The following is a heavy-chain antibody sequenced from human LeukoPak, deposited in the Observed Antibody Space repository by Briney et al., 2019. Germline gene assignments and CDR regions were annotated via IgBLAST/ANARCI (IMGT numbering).Heavy chain of an antibody. CDR1: GDTFGTFS. V-gene: IGHV1-69*06. D-gene: IGHD3-3*01. CDR2: LTPLAGTP. CDR3: AKFWSGYYTD. Sequence: ASVKVSCKASGDTFGTFSFNWVRQAPSEGLEWLGGLTPLAGTPNYAQKFQGRLTISADKSTSTVYMELSRLTSENTAVYFCAKFWSGYYTDWGQGTLVSVSS. J-gene: IGHJ4*02.